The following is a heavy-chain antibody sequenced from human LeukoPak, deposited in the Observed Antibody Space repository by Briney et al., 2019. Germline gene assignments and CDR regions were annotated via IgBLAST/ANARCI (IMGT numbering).Heavy chain of an antibody. J-gene: IGHJ5*02. D-gene: IGHD2-2*02. CDR2: INHSGSN. CDR1: GGSFSGYY. V-gene: IGHV4-34*01. Sequence: SETVSLTCAVYGGSFSGYYWSWIRQPPGKGLEWIGEINHSGSNNYNPSLKSRVTISVDTSKNQFSLKLSSVTAADTAVYYCARVRFYCSSTSCYRFDPWGQGTLVTVSS. CDR3: ARVRFYCSSTSCYRFDP.